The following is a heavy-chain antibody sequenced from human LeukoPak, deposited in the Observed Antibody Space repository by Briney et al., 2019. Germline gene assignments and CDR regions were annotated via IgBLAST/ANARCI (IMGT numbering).Heavy chain of an antibody. CDR2: ISYDGTNK. J-gene: IGHJ4*02. Sequence: VQPGGSLRLSCAASGITFSRSAMHWVRQAPGKGLEWVAIISYDGTNKYYLDSVKGRFTISRDNSKNTLYLQMDSLRAEDTAVYYCTRGTVPGLATTYGTYFDSWGQGTLVTVSS. CDR1: GITFSRSA. V-gene: IGHV3-30*04. CDR3: TRGTVPGLATTYGTYFDS. D-gene: IGHD5-12*01.